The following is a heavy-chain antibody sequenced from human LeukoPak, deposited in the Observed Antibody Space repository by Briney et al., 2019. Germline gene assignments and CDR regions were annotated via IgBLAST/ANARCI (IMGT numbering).Heavy chain of an antibody. V-gene: IGHV1-69*06. CDR2: IIPIFGTA. CDR3: AGSNPLRGYSYGSGAFDI. CDR1: GGTFSSYA. D-gene: IGHD5-18*01. Sequence: ASVKVSCKASGGTFSSYAISWVRQAPRQGLEWMGGIIPIFGTANYAQKFQGRVTITADKSTSTAYMELSSLRSEDTAVYYCAGSNPLRGYSYGSGAFDIWGQGTMVTVSS. J-gene: IGHJ3*02.